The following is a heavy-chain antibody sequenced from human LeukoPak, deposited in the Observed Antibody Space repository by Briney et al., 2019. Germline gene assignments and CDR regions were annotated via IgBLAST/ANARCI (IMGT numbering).Heavy chain of an antibody. CDR3: ARAYTNGDYLDY. V-gene: IGHV3-21*01. J-gene: IGHJ4*02. CDR1: GFTFSRYS. D-gene: IGHD4-17*01. Sequence: GGSLRLSCAASGFTFSRYSVNWVRQAPGKGLEWVSCVSDSSRHIYYADSVKGRFTISRDNAKSLASLQMNSLRVDDTAVYYCARAYTNGDYLDYWGQGTLVTVSS. CDR2: VSDSSRHI.